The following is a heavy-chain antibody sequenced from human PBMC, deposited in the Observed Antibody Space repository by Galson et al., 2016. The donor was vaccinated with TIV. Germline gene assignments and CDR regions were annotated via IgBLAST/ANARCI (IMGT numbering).Heavy chain of an antibody. J-gene: IGHJ6*02. Sequence: SLRLSCAASGLTVSDNYLTWVRQAPGKGLEWVSIISGGGDTYHADSVKGRFTISRDNAKNTLYLQMNSLRAGDTAVYFCARDRRYCGNDCYLYYYYGMDVWGQGTTVTVSS. D-gene: IGHD2-21*02. CDR2: ISGGGDT. V-gene: IGHV3-66*02. CDR1: GLTVSDNY. CDR3: ARDRRYCGNDCYLYYYYGMDV.